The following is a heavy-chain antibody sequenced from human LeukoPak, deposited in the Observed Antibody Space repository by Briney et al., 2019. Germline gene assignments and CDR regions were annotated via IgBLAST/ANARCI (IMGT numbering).Heavy chain of an antibody. CDR3: ARGPLTQYYYYYYYMDV. V-gene: IGHV3-64*01. CDR2: ISSNGGST. CDR1: GFTFSSYA. J-gene: IGHJ6*03. Sequence: PGGSLRLSCAASGFTFSSYAMHWVRQAPGKGLEYVSAISSNGGSTYYGNSVKGRFTIPRDNSKNTLYLQMGSLRAEDMAVYYCARGPLTQYYYYYYYMDVWGKGTTVTVSS. D-gene: IGHD4/OR15-4a*01.